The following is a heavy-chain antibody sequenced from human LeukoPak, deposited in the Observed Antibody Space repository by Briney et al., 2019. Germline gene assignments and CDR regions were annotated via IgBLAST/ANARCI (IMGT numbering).Heavy chain of an antibody. CDR2: MSYDGSNK. Sequence: PGGSLRLSCAASGFTFSSYGMHWVRQAPGKGLEWVAVMSYDGSNKYYADSVKGRFTISRDNSKNTLYLQMNSLRAEDTAVYYCAKSYTTYGDYGMDVWGQGTTVTVSS. D-gene: IGHD4-17*01. CDR3: AKSYTTYGDYGMDV. V-gene: IGHV3-30*18. CDR1: GFTFSSYG. J-gene: IGHJ6*02.